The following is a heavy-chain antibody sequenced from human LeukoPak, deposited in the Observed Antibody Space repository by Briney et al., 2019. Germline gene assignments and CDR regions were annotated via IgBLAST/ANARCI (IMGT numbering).Heavy chain of an antibody. J-gene: IGHJ4*02. D-gene: IGHD2-2*01. CDR1: GGTFSSYA. V-gene: IGHV1-69*04. CDR2: IIPILGIA. CDR3: AYCSSTSCRCFDY. Sequence: SVKASCKASGGTFSSYAISWVRQAPGQGLEWMGRIIPILGIANYAQKFQGRVTITADKSTSTAYMELSSLRSEDTAVYYCAYCSSTSCRCFDYWGQGTLVTVSS.